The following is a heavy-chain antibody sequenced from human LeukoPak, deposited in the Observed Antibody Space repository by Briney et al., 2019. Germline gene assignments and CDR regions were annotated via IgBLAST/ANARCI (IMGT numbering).Heavy chain of an antibody. J-gene: IGHJ3*02. D-gene: IGHD3-22*01. CDR2: IYTSAST. V-gene: IGHV4-4*07. CDR1: VGSISSYY. Sequence: PSETLSLTCTVCVGSISSYYWSWIRQPAGKGLEGIGRIYTSASTNYNPSLKSQVTMSADSSKNQFSLNLSSVTAADTAVYYCARDSPRDYYDSSGYYYYAFDIWGQRTMHTVSS. CDR3: ARDSPRDYYDSSGYYYYAFDI.